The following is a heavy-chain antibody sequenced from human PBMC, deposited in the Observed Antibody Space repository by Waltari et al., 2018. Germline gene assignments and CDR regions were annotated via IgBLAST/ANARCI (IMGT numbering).Heavy chain of an antibody. Sequence: QLQLQESGPGLVKPSETLSLTCTVSGGSLSSSSYYWGWIRQPPGKGLEWIGSIYYSGSTYYNPSLKSRVTISVDTSKNQFSLKLSSVTAADTAVYYCARDGTEMASDYWGQGTLVTVSS. CDR3: ARDGTEMASDY. V-gene: IGHV4-39*07. D-gene: IGHD6-13*01. CDR1: GGSLSSSSYY. CDR2: IYYSGST. J-gene: IGHJ4*02.